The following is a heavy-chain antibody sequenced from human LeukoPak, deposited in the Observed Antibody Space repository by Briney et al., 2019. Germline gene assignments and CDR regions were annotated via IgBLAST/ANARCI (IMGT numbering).Heavy chain of an antibody. Sequence: ASVKVSCKASGYTFTNYAMHWVRQAPGQRLEWMGGIIPMSDTANYPQKFRGRLTITADIPTSTVYMELSSLRSGDTAVYYCAREDDTGRYMGDDAFDIWGQGTMVTVSS. CDR2: IIPMSDTA. V-gene: IGHV1-69*06. CDR1: GYTFTNYA. J-gene: IGHJ3*02. CDR3: AREDDTGRYMGDDAFDI. D-gene: IGHD1-26*01.